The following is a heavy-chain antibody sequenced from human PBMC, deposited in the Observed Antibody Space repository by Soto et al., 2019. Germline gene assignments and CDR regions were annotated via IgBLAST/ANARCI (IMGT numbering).Heavy chain of an antibody. Sequence: QVQLVESGGGLVRPGGSLRLSCEASGFTFRDYYMTWFRQAPGKGLEWLSYIDSSTKYTNYADSVKGRFTISRDNAKNSLYLQMNSLRADDTAVYFCARDRNGGWFHMDVWGQGTTVSVSS. CDR3: ARDRNGGWFHMDV. CDR1: GFTFRDYY. D-gene: IGHD6-19*01. J-gene: IGHJ6*02. V-gene: IGHV3-11*06. CDR2: IDSSTKYT.